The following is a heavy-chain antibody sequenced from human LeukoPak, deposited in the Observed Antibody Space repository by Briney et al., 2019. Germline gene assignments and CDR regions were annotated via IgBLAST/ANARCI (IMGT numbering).Heavy chain of an antibody. CDR2: IYTGGTT. J-gene: IGHJ4*02. D-gene: IGHD3-16*01. CDR1: GFTVSSNS. V-gene: IGHV3-66*01. Sequence: GGSLSLSCAASGFTVSSNSMSWVRQAPGKGLVWVSVIYTGGTTYYADSVKGRFTISRDNSKNTLYLQLNSLRAEDTAVYYCARDVAAPGGVYFDYWGQGTLVTVSS. CDR3: ARDVAAPGGVYFDY.